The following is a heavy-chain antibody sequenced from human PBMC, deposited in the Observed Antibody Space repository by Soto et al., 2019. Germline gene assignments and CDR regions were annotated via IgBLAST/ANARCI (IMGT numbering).Heavy chain of an antibody. CDR3: ATSNSDDSIRYLPHYFDC. CDR2: IYYSGIT. J-gene: IGHJ4*02. Sequence: TLSLTCSVSRVSSSSGPYYWDWIRHHPEHTLEWIGYIYYSGITYYNPSLKSRVTISVDTSKIHFSLKLSSVTAAVTAVYPCATSNSDDSIRYLPHYFDCWCQRNLAPVSS. V-gene: IGHV4-31*03. CDR1: RVSSSSGPYY. D-gene: IGHD3-22*01.